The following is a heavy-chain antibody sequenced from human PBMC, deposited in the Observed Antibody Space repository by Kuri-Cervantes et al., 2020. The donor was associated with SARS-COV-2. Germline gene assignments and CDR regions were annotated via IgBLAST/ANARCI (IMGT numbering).Heavy chain of an antibody. CDR2: ISYDGSNK. D-gene: IGHD7-27*01. Sequence: GGSLRLSCAASGFTFSSYSMNWVRQAPGKGLEWVAVISYDGSNKYYADSVKGRFTISRDNSKNTLYLQMNSLRAEDTAVYYCARGWGLIYFDYWGQGTLVTVSS. V-gene: IGHV3-30*03. CDR3: ARGWGLIYFDY. CDR1: GFTFSSYS. J-gene: IGHJ4*02.